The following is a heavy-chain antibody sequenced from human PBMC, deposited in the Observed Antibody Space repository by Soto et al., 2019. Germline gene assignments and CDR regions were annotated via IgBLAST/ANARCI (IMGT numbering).Heavy chain of an antibody. CDR3: ARGGRRSLGMDF. V-gene: IGHV4-31*03. J-gene: IGHJ6*02. CDR2: IYYSGST. CDR1: GGSISSGGYY. Sequence: QVQLQESGPGLVKPSQTLSLTCTVSGGSISSGGYYWSWIRQHPGKGLEWIGYIYYSGSTYYNPSLKGRVTIPVDTSKNQFSLKLSSVPAADTAVYYCARGGRRSLGMDFWGQGTTVTVSS.